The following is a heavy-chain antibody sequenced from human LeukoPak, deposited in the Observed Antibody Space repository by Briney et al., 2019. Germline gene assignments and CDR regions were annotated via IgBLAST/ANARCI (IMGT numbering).Heavy chain of an antibody. CDR3: ARGPVSRYYDFWSGYYSAAFDI. CDR1: GYTFTSYD. CDR2: MNPNSGNT. J-gene: IGHJ3*02. Sequence: ASVKVSCTASGYTFTSYDINWVRQATGQGLEWLGWMNPNSGNTGYAQKFQGRVTMTRNTSISTAYMELSSLRSEDTAVYYCARGPVSRYYDFWSGYYSAAFDIWGQGTMVTVSS. D-gene: IGHD3-3*01. V-gene: IGHV1-8*01.